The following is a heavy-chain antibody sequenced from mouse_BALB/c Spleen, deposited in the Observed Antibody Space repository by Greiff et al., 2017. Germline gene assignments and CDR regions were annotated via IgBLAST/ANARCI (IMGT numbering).Heavy chain of an antibody. V-gene: IGHV2-2*02. CDR1: GFSLTSYG. J-gene: IGHJ4*01. CDR2: IWSGGCT. CDR3: ARNYEGGINGDAMDY. D-gene: IGHD2-14*01. Sequence: QVHLKQSGPGLVQPSQSLSITCTVSGFSLTSYGVHWVRQSPGKGLEWLGVIWSGGCTDYNAAFISRLSISKDNSKSQVFFNRNSLQTNDTAIYYCARNYEGGINGDAMDYWGQGTSVTVSS.